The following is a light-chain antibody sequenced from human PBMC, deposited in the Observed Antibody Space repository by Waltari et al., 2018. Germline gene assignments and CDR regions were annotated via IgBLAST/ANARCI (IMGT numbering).Light chain of an antibody. CDR2: QDT. Sequence: SYELTQPPSVSVSPGQTATITCSGEKLDDKYASGYQQKSGQSPVLVIYQDTKRHPGIPDRFSGSNSGNTATLTISGTQSMDEADYYCQAWDSSNYVFGTGTKVNV. CDR3: QAWDSSNYV. V-gene: IGLV3-1*01. J-gene: IGLJ1*01. CDR1: KLDDKY.